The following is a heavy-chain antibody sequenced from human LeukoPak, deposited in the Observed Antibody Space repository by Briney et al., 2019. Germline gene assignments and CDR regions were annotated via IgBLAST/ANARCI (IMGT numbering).Heavy chain of an antibody. Sequence: GGSLRLSCAASGFTFSSYSMNWVRQAPGKGLEWVSHISSSSSTIYYADSVKGRFTISRDNDKNSLYLQMNSLRDEDTAVYYCARVWGIAAAGGEIEYWGQGTLVTVSS. J-gene: IGHJ4*02. V-gene: IGHV3-48*02. CDR3: ARVWGIAAAGGEIEY. CDR1: GFTFSSYS. CDR2: ISSSSSTI. D-gene: IGHD6-13*01.